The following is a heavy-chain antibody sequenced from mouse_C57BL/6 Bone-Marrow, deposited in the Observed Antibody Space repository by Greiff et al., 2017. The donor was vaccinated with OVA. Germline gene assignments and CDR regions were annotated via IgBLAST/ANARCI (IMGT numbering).Heavy chain of an antibody. CDR3: ARHGYGYSFAY. V-gene: IGHV1-62-2*01. D-gene: IGHD2-2*01. J-gene: IGHJ3*01. CDR1: GYTFTEYT. CDR2: IYPGSGSI. Sequence: QVQLQQSGAELVKPGASVKLSCKASGYTFTEYTIHWVKQRSGQGLEWIGWIYPGSGSIKYNEKFKDKATLNADKSSSTVYMELSILTSEDSAVYFCARHGYGYSFAYWCQGTLVTVSA.